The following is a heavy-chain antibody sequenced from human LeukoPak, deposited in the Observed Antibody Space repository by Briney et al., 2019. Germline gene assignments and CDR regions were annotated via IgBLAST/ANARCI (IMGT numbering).Heavy chain of an antibody. J-gene: IGHJ4*02. CDR2: INHSGST. CDR1: GGSFSGYY. CDR3: ARGRSYGYSFDY. Sequence: SETLSLTCAVYGGSFSGYYWSWIRQPPGRGLEWIGEINHSGSTNYNPSLKSRVTISVDTSRNQFSLKLSSVTAADTAVYYCARGRSYGYSFDYWGQGTLVTVSS. D-gene: IGHD5-18*01. V-gene: IGHV4-34*01.